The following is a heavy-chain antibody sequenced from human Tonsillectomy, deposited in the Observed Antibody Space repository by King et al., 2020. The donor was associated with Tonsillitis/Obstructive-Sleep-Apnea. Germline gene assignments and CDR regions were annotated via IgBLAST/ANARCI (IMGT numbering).Heavy chain of an antibody. J-gene: IGHJ3*02. CDR3: ARSSIVSGAFDI. CDR2: IISSSSNI. CDR1: GFTFSSSS. D-gene: IGHD2-15*01. V-gene: IGHV3-48*02. Sequence: VQLVESGGGLVQPGGSLRLSCAASGFTFSSSSMNWVRQAPGKGLEWGSYIISSSSNIYFADSVKGRFTISRDNAKNSLCLQMNSLRDEDTAVYYCARSSIVSGAFDIWGQGTMVTVSS.